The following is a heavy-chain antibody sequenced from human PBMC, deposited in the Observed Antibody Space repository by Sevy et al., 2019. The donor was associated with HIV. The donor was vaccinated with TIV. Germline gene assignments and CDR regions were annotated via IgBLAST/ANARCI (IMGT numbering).Heavy chain of an antibody. J-gene: IGHJ6*02. V-gene: IGHV3-53*01. CDR1: GFTVSTNY. Sequence: GGSLRLSCSASGFTVSTNYMSWVRQAPGKGLEWVSLIYSGGSTYYEDSVKGRFTISRDNSNNTLNLQMNSLRAEDTAVYYCVTTVTLYYYGMDVWGQGTTVTVSS. D-gene: IGHD4-17*01. CDR3: VTTVTLYYYGMDV. CDR2: IYSGGST.